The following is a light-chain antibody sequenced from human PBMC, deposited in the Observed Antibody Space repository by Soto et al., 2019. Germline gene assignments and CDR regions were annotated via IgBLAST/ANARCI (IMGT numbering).Light chain of an antibody. V-gene: IGLV4-69*02. CDR2: LNSDGSH. J-gene: IGLJ3*02. CDR1: SGHSNYA. Sequence: QSVLTQSPSASASLGASVKLTCTLSSGHSNYAIAWHQQQPEKGPRYLMKLNSDGSHSKGDGIPDRFSGSSSGAEYYLTISSLQSEDEADYYCQTWDTGIRVFGGGTKLTVL. CDR3: QTWDTGIRV.